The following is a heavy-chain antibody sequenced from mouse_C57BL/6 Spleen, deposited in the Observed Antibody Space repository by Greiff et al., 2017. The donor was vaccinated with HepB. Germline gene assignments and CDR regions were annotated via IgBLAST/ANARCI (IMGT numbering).Heavy chain of an antibody. D-gene: IGHD2-5*01. Sequence: QVQLKQSGAELVKPGASVKMSCKASGYTFTTYPIEWMKQNHGKSLEWIGNFHPYNDDTKYNEKFKGKATLTVEKSSSTVYLELSRLTSDDSAVYDCASYSNYEGYFDVWGTGTTVTVSS. CDR2: FHPYNDDT. V-gene: IGHV1-47*01. J-gene: IGHJ1*03. CDR3: ASYSNYEGYFDV. CDR1: GYTFTTYP.